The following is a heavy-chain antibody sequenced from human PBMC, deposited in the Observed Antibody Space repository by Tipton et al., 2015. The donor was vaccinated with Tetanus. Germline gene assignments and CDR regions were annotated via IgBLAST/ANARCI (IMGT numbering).Heavy chain of an antibody. CDR1: GDSIDGGFKN. V-gene: IGHV4-31*03. CDR3: ASDPALMGNFDY. Sequence: TLSLTCTVSGDSIDGGFKNWGWIRQQPGKGLEWIGYIDYRGNTYYNPSLRRRVTFSFDTSENQFSLKLTSVTAADTAVYYRASDPALMGNFDYWGQGTLVTVSS. J-gene: IGHJ4*02. CDR2: IDYRGNT. D-gene: IGHD2-2*01.